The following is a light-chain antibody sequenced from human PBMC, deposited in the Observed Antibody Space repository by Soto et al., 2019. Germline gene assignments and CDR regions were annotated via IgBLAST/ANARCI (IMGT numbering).Light chain of an antibody. V-gene: IGLV1-51*01. CDR3: ATRDNSLKTGV. J-gene: IGLJ3*02. CDR1: SSNIGNNY. Sequence: QSVLTQPPSVSAAPGQKVTISCSGSSSNIGNNYVSWYQHFPGTAPKLLIYDNSKRPSGTPDRFSGSKSGTSATLGITGLQTGDEADYYCATRDNSLKTGVFGGGTKVTAL. CDR2: DNS.